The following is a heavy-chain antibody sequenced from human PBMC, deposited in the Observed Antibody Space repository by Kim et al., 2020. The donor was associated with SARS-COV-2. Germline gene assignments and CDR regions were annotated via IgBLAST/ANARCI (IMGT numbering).Heavy chain of an antibody. Sequence: LKSRIPISEDTSKNQFSLKLSSVTAADTAVYYCARLSFGSSGYYYGGFDYWGQGTLVSVSS. D-gene: IGHD3-22*01. J-gene: IGHJ4*02. V-gene: IGHV4-39*01. CDR3: ARLSFGSSGYYYGGFDY.